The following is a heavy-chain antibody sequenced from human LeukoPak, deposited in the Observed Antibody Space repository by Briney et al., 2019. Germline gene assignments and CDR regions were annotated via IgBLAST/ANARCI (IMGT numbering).Heavy chain of an antibody. CDR3: ARARYSDSGGYTFDY. CDR1: GYTFTSYG. J-gene: IGHJ4*02. Sequence: GASVKVSCTASGYTFTSYGISWVRQAPGQGLEWVGWISANNGDTDYAQKFQARVTMTTDTSTSTAYMELRSLRSDDTAVYYCARARYSDSGGYTFDYWGQGTLVTVSS. D-gene: IGHD3-22*01. CDR2: ISANNGDT. V-gene: IGHV1-18*01.